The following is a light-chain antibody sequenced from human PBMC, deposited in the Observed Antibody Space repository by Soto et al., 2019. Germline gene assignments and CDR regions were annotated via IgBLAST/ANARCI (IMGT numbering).Light chain of an antibody. V-gene: IGKV1-12*01. CDR1: QDISTW. CDR2: DAS. CDR3: QQANSFPFT. J-gene: IGKJ3*01. Sequence: DIQMTQSPSSVSASVGDRVTITSRASQDISTWLAWYQQKPGKAPKLLIYDASSLESGVPARFSGSGFGTDFTLTISSLQPEDYATYYCQQANSFPFTFRPGTKVDIK.